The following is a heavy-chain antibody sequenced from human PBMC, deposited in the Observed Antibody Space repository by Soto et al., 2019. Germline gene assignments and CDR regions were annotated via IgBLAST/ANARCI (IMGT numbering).Heavy chain of an antibody. CDR1: GGSINSYY. J-gene: IGHJ6*02. Sequence: SETLSLTCTVSGGSINSYYWSWIRQPPGKGLEWIGYISHSGTTTYNPSLKSRLTISLNTSKNQFSLKLRSVTAADTAVYYCARGTRATQYYFYFYGMDVWGQGTTVTVPS. V-gene: IGHV4-59*01. CDR2: ISHSGTT. D-gene: IGHD3-10*01. CDR3: ARGTRATQYYFYFYGMDV.